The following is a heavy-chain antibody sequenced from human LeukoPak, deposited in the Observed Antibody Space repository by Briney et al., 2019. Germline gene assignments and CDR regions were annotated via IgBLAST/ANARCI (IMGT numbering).Heavy chain of an antibody. Sequence: GGSLRLSCAASGFTFDDYAMHWVRQAPGKGLEWVSLISWDGGSTYYADSVKGRFTISRDNSKNSLYLQMNSLRTEDTALYYCAKDSMDGEKGNFDYWGQGTLVTVSS. CDR2: ISWDGGST. D-gene: IGHD2/OR15-2a*01. CDR1: GFTFDDYA. CDR3: AKDSMDGEKGNFDY. V-gene: IGHV3-43*02. J-gene: IGHJ4*02.